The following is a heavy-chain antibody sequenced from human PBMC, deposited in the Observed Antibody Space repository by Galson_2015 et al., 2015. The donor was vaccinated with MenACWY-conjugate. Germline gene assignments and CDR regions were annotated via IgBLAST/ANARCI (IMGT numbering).Heavy chain of an antibody. D-gene: IGHD3-10*01. Sequence: SLRLSCAASGFTFSSYAMNWVRQAPGKGLEWVSAISGSGDSTYYADSVKGRFTISRDNSKNTLYLLMISLGAEDTAVYYCAQDWALYYFGSGSSIFDYWGQGTLVTVSS. J-gene: IGHJ4*02. CDR2: ISGSGDST. CDR3: AQDWALYYFGSGSSIFDY. CDR1: GFTFSSYA. V-gene: IGHV3-23*01.